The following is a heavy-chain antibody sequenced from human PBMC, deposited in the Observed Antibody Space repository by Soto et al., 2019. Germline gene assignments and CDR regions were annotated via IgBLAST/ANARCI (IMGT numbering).Heavy chain of an antibody. CDR3: ARVHFDTIFGVVISGYPYYYGMDV. D-gene: IGHD3-3*01. J-gene: IGHJ6*02. CDR2: ISAYNGNT. CDR1: GYTFTSYG. V-gene: IGHV1-18*01. Sequence: QVQLVQSGAEVKKPGASVKVSCKASGYTFTSYGFSWVRQSPGQGLEWMGWISAYNGNTNYAQKLPGSLTMTTYPSPSTAYMELRSLRSDDTAVYYCARVHFDTIFGVVISGYPYYYGMDVWGQGTTDTVSS.